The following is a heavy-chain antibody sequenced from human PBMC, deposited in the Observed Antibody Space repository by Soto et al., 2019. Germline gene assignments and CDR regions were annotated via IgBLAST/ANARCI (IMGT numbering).Heavy chain of an antibody. V-gene: IGHV1-69*01. CDR2: IIPMFVTT. CDR1: GGAFGSYA. CDR3: TRHREYSSGYWGKHF. Sequence: QVQLVQSGAEVKKPGSSVKVSCKASGGAFGSYAINWVRQAPGQGLEWMGGIIPMFVTTNYAQRFQGRVTVTADESTSTVYLEVTKMRSEDTAMYYCTRHREYSSGYWGKHFWGQGTLVTVSS. J-gene: IGHJ4*02. D-gene: IGHD5-12*01.